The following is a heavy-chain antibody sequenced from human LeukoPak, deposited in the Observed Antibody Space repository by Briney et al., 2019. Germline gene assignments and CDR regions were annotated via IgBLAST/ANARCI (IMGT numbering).Heavy chain of an antibody. CDR1: AGSFSGYY. CDR2: INHSGST. V-gene: IGHV4-34*01. CDR3: ARGHRDYDILTGYYYNY. J-gene: IGHJ4*02. D-gene: IGHD3-9*01. Sequence: PETLSLTCAVYAGSFSGYYWSWIRQPPGKGLEWIGEINHSGSTNYNPSLKSRVTIPVDTSKNQFSLKLSSVTAADTAVYYCARGHRDYDILTGYYYNYWDQGTLVTVSS.